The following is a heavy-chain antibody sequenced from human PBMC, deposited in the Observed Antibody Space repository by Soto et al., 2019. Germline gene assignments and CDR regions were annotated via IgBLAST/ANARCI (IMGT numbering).Heavy chain of an antibody. CDR3: AREDASQGFDY. CDR1: GLTFSSYS. V-gene: IGHV3-21*01. J-gene: IGHJ4*02. CDR2: ISSTGNYI. D-gene: IGHD6-6*01. Sequence: EVQLVESGGGLVKPGGSLRLSCAASGLTFSSYSMNWVRQAPGKGLEWVSSISSTGNYIYYADSVKGRFTISRDNAKDSLYLQMNSLRAEDTAVYHCAREDASQGFDYWGQGTLVTVSS.